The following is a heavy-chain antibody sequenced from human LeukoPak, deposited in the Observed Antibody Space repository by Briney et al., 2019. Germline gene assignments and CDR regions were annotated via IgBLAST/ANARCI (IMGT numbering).Heavy chain of an antibody. CDR2: ISYDGSNK. V-gene: IGHV3-30-3*01. J-gene: IGHJ4*02. D-gene: IGHD4-17*01. Sequence: GGSLRLSCAASGFTFSSYAMHWVRQAPGKGLEWVAVISYDGSNKYYADSVKGRFTISRDNSKNTLYLQMNSLRAEDTAVYYCARPPVYGDSSHYFDYWGQGTLVTVSS. CDR1: GFTFSSYA. CDR3: ARPPVYGDSSHYFDY.